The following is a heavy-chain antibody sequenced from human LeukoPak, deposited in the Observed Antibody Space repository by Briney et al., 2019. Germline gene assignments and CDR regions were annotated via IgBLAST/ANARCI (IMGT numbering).Heavy chain of an antibody. CDR1: GYTFTAYY. Sequence: ASVKVSFKASGYTFTAYYIHWVRQAPGQGLEWIGRIHPNSDDTNYAQKFQGRVTMTRDTSISTAYMEVSRLRSDDTAVYYCARLMSGGSFSFDYWGQGTLVTVSS. CDR2: IHPNSDDT. CDR3: ARLMSGGSFSFDY. V-gene: IGHV1-2*02. J-gene: IGHJ4*02. D-gene: IGHD1-26*01.